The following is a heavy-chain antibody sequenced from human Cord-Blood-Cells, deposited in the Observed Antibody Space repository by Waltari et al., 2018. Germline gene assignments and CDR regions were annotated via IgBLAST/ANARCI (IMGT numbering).Heavy chain of an antibody. D-gene: IGHD3-3*01. CDR2: IYYSGST. Sequence: QVQLQESGPGLVKPSETLSLTCTVSGGSVSSGSYYWSWIRQPPGKGLEWIGYIYYSGSTNYNPSLKSRVTISVDTSKNQFSLKLSSVTAADTAVYYCARYYDFWSGYYYFDYWGQGTLVTVSS. V-gene: IGHV4-61*01. CDR1: GGSVSSGSYY. CDR3: ARYYDFWSGYYYFDY. J-gene: IGHJ4*02.